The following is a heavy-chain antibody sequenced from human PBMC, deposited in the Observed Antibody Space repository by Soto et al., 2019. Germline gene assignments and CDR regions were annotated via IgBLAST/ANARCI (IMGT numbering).Heavy chain of an antibody. CDR2: IGTVGDT. CDR3: ARDATYGSGRRPDWYFDL. D-gene: IGHD3-10*01. J-gene: IGHJ2*01. Sequence: EVQLVESGGGLVQPGGSLRLSCAASGFTFRSYDMHWVRQATGKGLEWVSAIGTVGDTYYADSVKGRFTISRENAKNSLYLQMNSLSAGDTAVYYCARDATYGSGRRPDWYFDLWGRGTLVTVSS. V-gene: IGHV3-13*04. CDR1: GFTFRSYD.